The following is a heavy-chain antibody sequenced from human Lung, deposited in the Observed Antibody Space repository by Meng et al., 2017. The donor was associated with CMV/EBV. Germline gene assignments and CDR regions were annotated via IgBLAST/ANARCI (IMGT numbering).Heavy chain of an antibody. CDR2: ITNGKNYI. D-gene: IGHD2-21*02. J-gene: IGHJ4*02. Sequence: GESLKISCAASGFTFSSYSMSWVRQAPGKGLEWVSSITNGKNYIYYADSVKGRFTISRDNAKNSLYLQMNSLRAEDTAVYYCARDWGLRPADIDYWGQGTLVTGSS. V-gene: IGHV3-21*01. CDR3: ARDWGLRPADIDY. CDR1: GFTFSSYS.